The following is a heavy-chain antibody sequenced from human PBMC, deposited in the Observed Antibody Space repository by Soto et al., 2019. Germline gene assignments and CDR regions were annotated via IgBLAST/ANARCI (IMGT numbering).Heavy chain of an antibody. V-gene: IGHV1-18*01. J-gene: IGHJ4*02. CDR1: GYTFTSYG. Sequence: ASVKVSCKASGYTFTSYGISWVRQAPGQGLEWMGWISAYYGNTNYAQKLQGRVTMTTDTSTSTAYMELRSLRSDDTAVYYCARYYYDSSGYPVYYFDYWGQGTLVTVSS. CDR3: ARYYYDSSGYPVYYFDY. CDR2: ISAYYGNT. D-gene: IGHD3-22*01.